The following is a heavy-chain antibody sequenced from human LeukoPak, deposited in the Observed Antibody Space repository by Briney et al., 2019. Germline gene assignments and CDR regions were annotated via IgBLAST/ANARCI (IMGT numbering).Heavy chain of an antibody. V-gene: IGHV1-46*01. Sequence: ASVKVSCKASGYTFTSYYMHWVRQAPGQGLEWMGIINPSGGNTIYTQKFQGRVTMTRDMSTSTVYMDLSSLRSEDTAVYYCARDLPYYYDSSGSVYWGQGTLVTVSS. J-gene: IGHJ4*02. D-gene: IGHD3-22*01. CDR3: ARDLPYYYDSSGSVY. CDR2: INPSGGNT. CDR1: GYTFTSYY.